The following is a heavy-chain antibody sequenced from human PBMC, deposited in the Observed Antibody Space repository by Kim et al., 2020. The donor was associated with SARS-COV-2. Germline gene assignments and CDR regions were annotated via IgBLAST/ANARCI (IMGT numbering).Heavy chain of an antibody. CDR3: TRSTGTDFDY. D-gene: IGHD1-1*01. Sequence: ATAYAASVKGRFTISRDDSKNTAYLQMNSLNTEDTAVYYCTRSTGTDFDYWGQGTLVTVSS. V-gene: IGHV3-73*01. CDR2: AT. J-gene: IGHJ4*02.